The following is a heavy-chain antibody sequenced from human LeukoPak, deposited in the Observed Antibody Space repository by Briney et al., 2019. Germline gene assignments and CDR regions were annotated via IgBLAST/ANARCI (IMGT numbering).Heavy chain of an antibody. V-gene: IGHV3-74*01. CDR3: ARAPSEIGGYYPEYFRH. D-gene: IGHD3-22*01. CDR1: GFTFNTYC. CDR2: IKSDGST. J-gene: IGHJ1*01. Sequence: GVSVRVSCAASGFTFNTYCMHWVRQAPGKGLVWVSRIKSDGSTNYADSVKRRFTIYSDNDDNTLSLQMNSLRPEDTGVYYCARAPSEIGGYYPEYFRHWGQATWSPSPQ.